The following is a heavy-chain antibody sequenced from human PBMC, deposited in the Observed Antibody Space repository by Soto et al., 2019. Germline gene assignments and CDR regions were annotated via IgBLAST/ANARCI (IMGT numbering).Heavy chain of an antibody. J-gene: IGHJ4*02. CDR1: GFTFSSYG. CDR2: IWYDGSNK. CDR3: AREDYGSGSFDY. V-gene: IGHV3-33*01. D-gene: IGHD3-10*01. Sequence: QVQLVESEGGVVQPGRSLRLSCAASGFTFSSYGMHWVRQAPGKGLEWVAVIWYDGSNKYYADSVKGRFTISRDNSKNTLYLQMNSLRDEDTAVYYCAREDYGSGSFDYWGQGTLVTVSS.